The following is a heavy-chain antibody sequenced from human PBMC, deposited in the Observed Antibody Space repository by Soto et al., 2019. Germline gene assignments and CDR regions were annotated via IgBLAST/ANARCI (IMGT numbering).Heavy chain of an antibody. J-gene: IGHJ4*02. V-gene: IGHV1-18*01. CDR3: ARDLRQGRSTTRVELDY. CDR2: IIAYNFNT. Sequence: ASVKVSCKASGYTVTSYGISLVRQAPVQVLELIVWIIAYNFNTNYSQKLQGRFTITTYTSTITSYIELMILISDYTAVYYCARDLRQGRSTTRVELDYWGQGTLVTVSS. D-gene: IGHD3-22*01. CDR1: GYTVTSYG.